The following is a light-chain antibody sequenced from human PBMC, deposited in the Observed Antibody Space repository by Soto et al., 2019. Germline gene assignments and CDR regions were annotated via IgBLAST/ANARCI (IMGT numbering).Light chain of an antibody. J-gene: IGKJ1*01. CDR3: QQYARSRT. CDR2: GTS. Sequence: IVMTQSPATLSVSPGERATLSCRASQSVSSNLARYQQKPGQAPRLLIYGTSARATGIPARFSGSGSGTEFTLTISSLQSEDFAVYYCQQYARSRTFGQGTKVDIK. CDR1: QSVSSN. V-gene: IGKV3-15*01.